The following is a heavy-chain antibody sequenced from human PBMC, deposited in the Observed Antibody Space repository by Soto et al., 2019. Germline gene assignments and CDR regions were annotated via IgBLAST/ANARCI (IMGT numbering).Heavy chain of an antibody. J-gene: IGHJ6*02. D-gene: IGHD3-22*01. Sequence: QVQLVQSGAEVKKPGASVKVSCKASGYTFTSYGISWVRQAPGQGLEWMGWISAYNGNTNYAQKLQGRVTMTTDTSTSTAYMELRSLRSDDTAVYYCARSLGWLRYYYYYGMDVWGQGTTVTVSS. CDR3: ARSLGWLRYYYYYGMDV. V-gene: IGHV1-18*01. CDR1: GYTFTSYG. CDR2: ISAYNGNT.